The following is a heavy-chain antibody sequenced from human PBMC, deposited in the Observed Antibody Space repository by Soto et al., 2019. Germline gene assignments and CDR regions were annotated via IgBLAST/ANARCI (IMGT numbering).Heavy chain of an antibody. CDR2: IYYSGST. J-gene: IGHJ4*02. D-gene: IGHD6-19*01. CDR3: AREGDSSGWYTVYDY. CDR1: GGSISSSSYY. Sequence: QLQLQESGPGLVKPSETLSLTCTVSGGSISSSSYYWGWIRQPPGKGLEWIGSIYYSGSTYYNPSLKSRVTISADTSNNQFSLKLSSVTAADTAVYYCAREGDSSGWYTVYDYWGQGTLVTVSS. V-gene: IGHV4-39*02.